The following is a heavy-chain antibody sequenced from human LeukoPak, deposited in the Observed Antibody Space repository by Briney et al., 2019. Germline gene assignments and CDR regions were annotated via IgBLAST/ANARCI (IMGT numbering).Heavy chain of an antibody. J-gene: IGHJ5*02. CDR2: ISSSGSTI. Sequence: GGSLRLSCAASGFTFSDYYMSWIRQAPGKGLEWVSYISSSGSTIYYADSVKGRFTISRDNSMNTLNLQMSSLRPEDTAVYYCARSVAGITWFDPWGQGTLVTVSS. D-gene: IGHD6-19*01. CDR1: GFTFSDYY. CDR3: ARSVAGITWFDP. V-gene: IGHV3-11*04.